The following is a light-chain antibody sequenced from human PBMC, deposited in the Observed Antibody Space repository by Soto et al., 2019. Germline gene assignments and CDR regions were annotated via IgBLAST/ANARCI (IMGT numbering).Light chain of an antibody. CDR3: CSFTSSTTYV. CDR1: SSDVGGYNY. J-gene: IGLJ1*01. V-gene: IGLV2-14*01. CDR2: EVS. Sequence: QSALAQPAAVSGSLGQSITISCTGTSSDVGGYNYVSWYQQQPGKAPKLMISEVSNRPSGISNRFSGSQSGNTASLIISGLQAEDEADYYCCSFTSSTTYVFGTGTKVTVL.